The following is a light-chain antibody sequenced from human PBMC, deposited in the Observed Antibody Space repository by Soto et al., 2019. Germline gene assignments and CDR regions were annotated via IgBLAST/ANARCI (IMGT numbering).Light chain of an antibody. CDR3: SSFTTSSTYV. J-gene: IGLJ1*01. CDR2: EVN. CDR1: SSDIGAYNY. Sequence: QSALAQPASVSGSPGQSITISCTGTSSDIGAYNYVSWYQQYPGRAPKLMIYEVNNRPSGVSNRFSGSKSGNTAFLTISGLQAEDEADYYCSSFTTSSTYVVGAGTKVTVL. V-gene: IGLV2-14*01.